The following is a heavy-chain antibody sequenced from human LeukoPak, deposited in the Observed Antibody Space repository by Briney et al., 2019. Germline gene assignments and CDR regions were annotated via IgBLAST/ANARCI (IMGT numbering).Heavy chain of an antibody. D-gene: IGHD6-19*01. J-gene: IGHJ6*02. CDR2: ISGSGGST. CDR3: AKRSVADPRTYYYGMDV. CDR1: GFTFSSYA. V-gene: IGHV3-23*01. Sequence: GGSLRLSCAASGFTFSSYAMSWVRQAPGKGLEWVSAISGSGGSTYYADSVKGRFTISRDNSKNTLYLQMNSLRAEDTAVYYCAKRSVADPRTYYYGMDVWGQGTTVTVSS.